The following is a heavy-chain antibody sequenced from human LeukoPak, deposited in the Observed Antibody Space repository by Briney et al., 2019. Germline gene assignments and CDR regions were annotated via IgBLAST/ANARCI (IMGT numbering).Heavy chain of an antibody. CDR2: IYYSGST. V-gene: IGHV4-31*03. D-gene: IGHD4-17*01. Sequence: SETLSLTCTVSGGSISSGGYYWSWIRQHPGEGLEWIGYIYYSGSTYYNPSLKSRVTISVDTSKNQFSLKLSSVTAADTAVYYCARDMTTWDPGLNYYYGMDVWGQGTTVTVSS. CDR1: GGSISSGGYY. J-gene: IGHJ6*02. CDR3: ARDMTTWDPGLNYYYGMDV.